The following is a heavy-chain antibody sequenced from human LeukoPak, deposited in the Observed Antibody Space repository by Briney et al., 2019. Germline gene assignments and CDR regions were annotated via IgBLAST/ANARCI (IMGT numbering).Heavy chain of an antibody. Sequence: GGSLRLSCAASGFSLSNYAMTWDRQAPGKGLDWVSGISGSGGSTYYADSVKGRFTISRDNSKNTLYLQMNSLRAEDTAVYYCARGYSSGWWGYYFDYWGQGTLVTVSS. V-gene: IGHV3-23*01. D-gene: IGHD6-19*01. CDR1: GFSLSNYA. CDR3: ARGYSSGWWGYYFDY. J-gene: IGHJ4*02. CDR2: ISGSGGST.